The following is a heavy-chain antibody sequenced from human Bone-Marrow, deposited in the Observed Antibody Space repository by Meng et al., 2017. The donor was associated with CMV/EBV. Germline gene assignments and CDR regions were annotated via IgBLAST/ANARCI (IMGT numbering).Heavy chain of an antibody. J-gene: IGHJ6*02. CDR1: GFTFSDYY. V-gene: IGHV3-11*01. CDR3: AREFGEGFGGVYYNYGMDV. Sequence: GESLKISCAASGFTFSDYYMSWIRQAPGKGLEWVSYISSSGSTIYYADSVKGRFTISRDNAKNSLYLQMNSLRAEDTAVYYCAREFGEGFGGVYYNYGMDVWGQGTTVTVSS. CDR2: ISSSGSTI. D-gene: IGHD3-10*01.